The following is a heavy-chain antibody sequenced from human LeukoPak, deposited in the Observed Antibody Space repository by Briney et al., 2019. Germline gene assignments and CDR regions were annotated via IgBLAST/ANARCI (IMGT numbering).Heavy chain of an antibody. Sequence: GASVKVSCKASGYTFTSHYMHWVRQAPEKGLEWMGIINPTGGSTSYAQKFQGRVTMTRDTSTSTDYMELSSLRYEDTAVYYCATRDSSGYYYFDYWGQGTLVTVSS. J-gene: IGHJ4*02. V-gene: IGHV1-46*01. CDR3: ATRDSSGYYYFDY. D-gene: IGHD3-22*01. CDR1: GYTFTSHY. CDR2: INPTGGST.